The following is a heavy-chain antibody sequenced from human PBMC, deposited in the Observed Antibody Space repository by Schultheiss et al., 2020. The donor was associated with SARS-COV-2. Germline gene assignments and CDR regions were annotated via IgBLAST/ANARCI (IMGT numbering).Heavy chain of an antibody. Sequence: SQTLSLTCTVSGGSISSYYWGWIRQPPGKGLEWIGSIYYSGSTYYNPSLKSRVTISVDTSKNQFSLKLSSVTAADTAVYYCARDSTQIAAAWVYWGQGTLVTVSS. CDR3: ARDSTQIAAAWVY. J-gene: IGHJ4*02. CDR1: GGSISSYY. V-gene: IGHV4-39*02. D-gene: IGHD6-13*01. CDR2: IYYSGST.